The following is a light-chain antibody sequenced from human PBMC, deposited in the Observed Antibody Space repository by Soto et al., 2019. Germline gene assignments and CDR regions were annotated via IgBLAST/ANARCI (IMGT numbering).Light chain of an antibody. J-gene: IGKJ5*01. CDR1: QNVDKF. V-gene: IGKV3-11*01. CDR2: DSS. CDR3: QQRQYWPPIT. Sequence: EIELTQSPATLSLSPGETATLSCRASQNVDKFLAWYQQRPGQPPRLLIFDSSNRAPGIPARFSGSGSGTNFTLTISSLEPEDFAVYYCQQRQYWPPITFGQGTRLEI.